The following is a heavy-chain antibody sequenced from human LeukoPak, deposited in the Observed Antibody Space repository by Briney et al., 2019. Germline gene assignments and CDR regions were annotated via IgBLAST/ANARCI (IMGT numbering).Heavy chain of an antibody. CDR1: GFTFSNAW. Sequence: GSLRLSCAASGFTFSNAWMNWVRQAPGKGLEWVGRIKSKTDGGTTDYAAPVKGRFTISRDDSKNTLYLQMNSLKTEDTAVYYCTTELTTVTTAVDDYWGQGTLVTVSS. V-gene: IGHV3-15*07. D-gene: IGHD4-17*01. CDR3: TTELTTVTTAVDDY. CDR2: IKSKTDGGTT. J-gene: IGHJ4*02.